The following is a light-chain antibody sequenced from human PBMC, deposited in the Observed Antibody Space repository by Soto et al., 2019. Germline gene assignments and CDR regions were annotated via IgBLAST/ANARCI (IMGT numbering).Light chain of an antibody. J-gene: IGKJ1*01. CDR3: QQSYSTLWT. Sequence: DIQMTQSPSSLSASVGARVTINGRASKRITIYLAWYQQKPGEAPNLLIFGASTLHSGVPSRFSGSGSGTDFTLTISSLEPEDFATYYCQQSYSTLWTFGQGTKVDIK. CDR1: KRITIY. V-gene: IGKV1-39*01. CDR2: GAS.